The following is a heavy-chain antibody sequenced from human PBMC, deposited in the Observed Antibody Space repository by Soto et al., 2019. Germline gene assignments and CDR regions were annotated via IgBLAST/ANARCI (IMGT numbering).Heavy chain of an antibody. CDR3: ARQTALATRRGIDY. D-gene: IGHD6-19*01. CDR2: IHHSGTT. Sequence: QVQLQESGPGLVKPSGTLSLTCSVSGGSVRSSWWRWVRQPPGNGLAWCGEIHHSGTTNSNPSLRRRGTMSLDKSKNQWSLNLNSVTAADTACYYCARQTALATRRGIDYWGQGTLVTGAS. CDR1: GGSVRSSW. V-gene: IGHV4-4*02. J-gene: IGHJ4*02.